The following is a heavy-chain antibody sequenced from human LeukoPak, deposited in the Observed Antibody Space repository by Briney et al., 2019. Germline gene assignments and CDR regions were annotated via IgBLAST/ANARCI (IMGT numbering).Heavy chain of an antibody. J-gene: IGHJ4*02. Sequence: GASVKVSCKASGYTFTSYYMHWVRQAPGQGLEWVGIINPSGGSTSYAQKFQGRVTMTRDMSTSTVYMELSSLRSEDTAVYYCARDLLHYDSSGYYSDYWGQGTLVTVSS. D-gene: IGHD3-22*01. CDR2: INPSGGST. CDR3: ARDLLHYDSSGYYSDY. CDR1: GYTFTSYY. V-gene: IGHV1-46*01.